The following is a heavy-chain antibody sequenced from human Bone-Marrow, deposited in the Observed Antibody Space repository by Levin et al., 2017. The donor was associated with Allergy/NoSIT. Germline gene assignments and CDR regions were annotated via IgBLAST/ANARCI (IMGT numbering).Heavy chain of an antibody. Sequence: SETLSLTCAVYGGSFSGYYWSWIRQPPGKGLEWIGEINHSGSTNYNPSLKSRVTISVDTSKNQFSLKLSSVTAADTAVYYCARGQVTIFGVVIIFDYWGQGTLVTVSS. CDR1: GGSFSGYY. D-gene: IGHD3-3*01. J-gene: IGHJ4*02. CDR2: INHSGST. V-gene: IGHV4-34*01. CDR3: ARGQVTIFGVVIIFDY.